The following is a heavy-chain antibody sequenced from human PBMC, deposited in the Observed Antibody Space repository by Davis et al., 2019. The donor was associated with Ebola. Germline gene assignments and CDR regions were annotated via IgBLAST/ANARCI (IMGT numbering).Heavy chain of an antibody. CDR3: ARHGSYGSGRDYYGMDV. Sequence: GESLKISCQGSGYSFTSYWISWVRQMPGKGLEWMGRIDPSDSYTNYSPSFQGHVTISADKSISTAYLQWSSLKASDTAMYYCARHGSYGSGRDYYGMDVWGQGTTVTVSS. CDR1: GYSFTSYW. D-gene: IGHD3-10*01. CDR2: IDPSDSYT. V-gene: IGHV5-10-1*01. J-gene: IGHJ6*02.